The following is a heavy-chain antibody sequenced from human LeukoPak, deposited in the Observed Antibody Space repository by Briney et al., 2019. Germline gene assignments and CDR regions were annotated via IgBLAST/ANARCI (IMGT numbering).Heavy chain of an antibody. D-gene: IGHD5-12*01. J-gene: IGHJ5*02. Sequence: TGGSLRLSCAASGLVFNNYAMSWVRQAPGKGLEWVSAISGSGGSTYYADSVKGRFTISRDNSKNTLYLQMNSLRAEDTAVYYCAKSRDSSHYDSLFDPWGQGTLVTVSS. CDR2: ISGSGGST. CDR1: GLVFNNYA. CDR3: AKSRDSSHYDSLFDP. V-gene: IGHV3-23*01.